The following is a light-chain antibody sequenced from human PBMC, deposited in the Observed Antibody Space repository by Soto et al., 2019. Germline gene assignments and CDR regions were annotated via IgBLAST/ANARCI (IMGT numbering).Light chain of an antibody. Sequence: DIVMTQSPDSLAVSLGERATINCKSSQSVLYNSNNLNYLAWFQKKPGQPPRLLIFWASSRESGVPDRFSGSGSETDFTLTISTLQAEDVAVYYCKQYYTAPRTFGQGTKVEI. CDR2: WAS. J-gene: IGKJ1*01. CDR3: KQYYTAPRT. CDR1: QSVLYNSNNLNY. V-gene: IGKV4-1*01.